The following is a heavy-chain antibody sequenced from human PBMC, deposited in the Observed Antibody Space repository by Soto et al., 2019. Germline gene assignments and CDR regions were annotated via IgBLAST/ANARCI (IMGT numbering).Heavy chain of an antibody. CDR1: GGSISSGAYY. CDR3: AREALVYYGSGTEHYFDY. V-gene: IGHV4-31*03. D-gene: IGHD3-10*01. Sequence: SETLSLTCTVSGGSISSGAYYWIWIRQHPGKGLEWIGYFYYSGSTYYNPSLRSRVTISVDTSKSQFSLRLSSVTAADTAVYYCAREALVYYGSGTEHYFDYWGQGTLVTVSS. J-gene: IGHJ4*02. CDR2: FYYSGST.